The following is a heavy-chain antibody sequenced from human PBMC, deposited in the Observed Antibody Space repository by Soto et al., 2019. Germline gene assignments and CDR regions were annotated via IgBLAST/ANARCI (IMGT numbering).Heavy chain of an antibody. CDR2: IYYSGTT. CDR3: ARGELREGFDY. CDR1: GGSIRSYY. V-gene: IGHV4-59*01. Sequence: SQTLSLTCTVSGGSIRSYYWSWIRQPPGKGLGWIGYIYYSGTTNYNPSLKSRVTISVDTSKNQFSLKLSSVTAADTAVYYCARGELREGFDYWGQGTLVTVSS. J-gene: IGHJ4*02. D-gene: IGHD1-26*01.